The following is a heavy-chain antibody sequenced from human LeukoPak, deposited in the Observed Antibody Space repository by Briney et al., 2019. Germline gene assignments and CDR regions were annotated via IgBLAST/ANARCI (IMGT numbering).Heavy chain of an antibody. CDR2: INHSGST. J-gene: IGHJ1*01. CDR1: GGSFSGYY. CDR3: ARVYSSSWQHVAEYFQH. Sequence: KPSETLSLTCAVYGGSFSGYYWSWIRQPPGKGLEWIGEINHSGSTNYNPSLKSRVTISVDTSKNQLSLKLSSVTAADTAVYYCARVYSSSWQHVAEYFQHWGQGTLVTVSS. V-gene: IGHV4-34*01. D-gene: IGHD6-13*01.